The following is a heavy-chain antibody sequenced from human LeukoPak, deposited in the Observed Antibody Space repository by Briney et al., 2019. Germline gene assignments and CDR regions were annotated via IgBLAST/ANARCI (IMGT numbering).Heavy chain of an antibody. J-gene: IGHJ4*02. D-gene: IGHD3-9*01. V-gene: IGHV4-39*01. CDR3: ARLQYFDWPPGFDY. Sequence: PSETLSLTCTVSGGSISSSSYYWGWIRQPPGKGLEWIGSIYYSGSTYYNPSLKSRVTISVDTSKNQFSLKLSSVTAADTAVYYCARLQYFDWPPGFDYWGQGTLVTVSS. CDR1: GGSISSSSYY. CDR2: IYYSGST.